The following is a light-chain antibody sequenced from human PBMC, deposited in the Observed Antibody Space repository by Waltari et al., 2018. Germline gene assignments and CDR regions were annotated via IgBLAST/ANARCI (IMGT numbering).Light chain of an antibody. Sequence: QSVLTQPPSASETPGQRVPISCSGRHSNLGINHLYWYQHPPGSAPKLLIYRNNLRPSGVPDRFSASKYGTLASLVISGLRSEDEGVYYCASWDESHYVFGGGTTVTVL. CDR2: RNN. CDR3: ASWDESHYV. J-gene: IGLJ1*01. CDR1: HSNLGINH. V-gene: IGLV1-47*01.